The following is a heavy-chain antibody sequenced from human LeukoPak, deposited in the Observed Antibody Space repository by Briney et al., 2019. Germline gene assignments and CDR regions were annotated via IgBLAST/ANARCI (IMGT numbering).Heavy chain of an antibody. CDR3: ARVGGATSFDY. J-gene: IGHJ4*02. V-gene: IGHV3-23*01. D-gene: IGHD1-26*01. Sequence: PGGSLRLSCAASGFTFSSYAMSWVRQAPGKGLEWGSIISGSGRSTYYADSVKGRFTISRDNAKNSLYLQMNSLRAEDTAVYYCARVGGATSFDYWGQGTLVTVSS. CDR2: ISGSGRST. CDR1: GFTFSSYA.